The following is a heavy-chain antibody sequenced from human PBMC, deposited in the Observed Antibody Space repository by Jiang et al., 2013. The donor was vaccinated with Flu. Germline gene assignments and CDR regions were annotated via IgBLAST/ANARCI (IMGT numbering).Heavy chain of an antibody. J-gene: IGHJ3*02. CDR1: GFTFGDYA. CDR3: TRDGSSGWRHDAFDI. Sequence: VQLVESGGGLVQPGRSLRLSCTASGFTFGDYAMSWVRQAPGKGLEWVGFIRSKAYGGTTEYAASVKGRFTISRDDSKSIAYLQMNSLKTEDTAVYYCTRDGSSGWRHDAFDIWGQ. V-gene: IGHV3-49*04. D-gene: IGHD6-19*01. CDR2: IRSKAYGGTT.